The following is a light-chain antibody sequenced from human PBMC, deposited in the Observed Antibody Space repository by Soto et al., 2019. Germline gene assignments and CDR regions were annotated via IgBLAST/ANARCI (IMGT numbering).Light chain of an antibody. CDR1: SSNIGAGYD. CDR2: GNS. Sequence: QSVLTQPPSVPGAPGQRVTISCTGSSSNIGAGYDVHWYQQLPGTAPKLLIYGNSNRPSGVPDRFSGSKSGTSASLAITGLQAEDEADYYCQSYDSSLRTVFGGGTKLT. CDR3: QSYDSSLRTV. J-gene: IGLJ2*01. V-gene: IGLV1-40*01.